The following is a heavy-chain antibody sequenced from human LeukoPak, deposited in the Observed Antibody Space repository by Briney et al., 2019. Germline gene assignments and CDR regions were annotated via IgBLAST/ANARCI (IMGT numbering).Heavy chain of an antibody. J-gene: IGHJ4*02. Sequence: PSETLSLTCTVSGGSISSSSYYWGWIRQPPGKGLEWIGGIYYSGSTYYNPSLKSRVTISVDTSKNQFSLKLSSVTAADTAVYYCARHRSFDWLSPFDYWGQGTLVTVSS. D-gene: IGHD3-9*01. CDR1: GGSISSSSYY. CDR3: ARHRSFDWLSPFDY. V-gene: IGHV4-39*01. CDR2: IYYSGST.